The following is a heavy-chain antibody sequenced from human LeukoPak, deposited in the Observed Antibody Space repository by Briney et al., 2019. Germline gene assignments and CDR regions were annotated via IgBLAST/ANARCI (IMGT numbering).Heavy chain of an antibody. J-gene: IGHJ4*02. D-gene: IGHD1-1*01. V-gene: IGHV3-53*01. CDR3: ARGPAGYN. CDR2: IYSGGST. Sequence: GGSLRLSCAASGFTVSSNHMSWVRQAPGKGLEWVSVIYSGGSTDYADSVRGRFTISRDILKNTLYLQMNSLRAEDTAVYYCARGPAGYNWGQGTLVTVSS. CDR1: GFTVSSNH.